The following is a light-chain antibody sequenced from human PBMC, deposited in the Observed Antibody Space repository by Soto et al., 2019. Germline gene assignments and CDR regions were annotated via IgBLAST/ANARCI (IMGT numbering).Light chain of an antibody. CDR2: GAF. J-gene: IGKJ5*01. CDR1: QSVLSK. V-gene: IGKV3-15*01. CDR3: QQYNNWPIT. Sequence: EIVMTQSPATLCVSPGERATLSCRASQSVLSKLAWYQQKPGQAPRLIIYGAFTRATDIPGRFSGSGSGTEFTLTISSLQSEDFAVYYCQQYNNWPITFGQGTRLEIK.